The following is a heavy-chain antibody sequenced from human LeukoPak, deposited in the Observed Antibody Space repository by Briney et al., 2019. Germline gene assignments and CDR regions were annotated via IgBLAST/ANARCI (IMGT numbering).Heavy chain of an antibody. CDR1: GFTVSTYY. CDR3: ARVGDHFHWNLDL. CDR2: IYSGGST. V-gene: IGHV3-53*01. Sequence: GGSLRLSCAASGFTVSTYYMNWVRQAPGKGLEWVSIIYSGGSTYYADSVKGRFTISRDTSKNALSLQMNSLRAEDTAVYFCARVGDHFHWNLDLWGRGNLVTVSS. D-gene: IGHD3-3*02. J-gene: IGHJ2*01.